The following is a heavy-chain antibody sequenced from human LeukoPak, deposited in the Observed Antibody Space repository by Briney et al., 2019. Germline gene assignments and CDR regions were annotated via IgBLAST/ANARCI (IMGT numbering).Heavy chain of an antibody. CDR2: INPNSGGT. Sequence: VASVTVSCKTFGYTFTGYYIHWVRQAPGQGLEWMGRINPNSGGTNYAQKFQGRVTMTRDTSISTAYMELSRLRSDETAVYYCARAALWFGELLDGMDVWGQGTTVTVSS. V-gene: IGHV1-2*06. CDR3: ARAALWFGELLDGMDV. CDR1: GYTFTGYY. D-gene: IGHD3-10*01. J-gene: IGHJ6*02.